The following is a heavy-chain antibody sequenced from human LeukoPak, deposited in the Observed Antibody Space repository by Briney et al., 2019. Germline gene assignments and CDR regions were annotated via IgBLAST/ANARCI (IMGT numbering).Heavy chain of an antibody. Sequence: ASVKVSCKASGYTFTSYYMHWVRQAPGQGLEWMGGIIPIFGTANYAQKFQGRVTITADESTSTAYMELSSLRSEDTAVYYCARDGDSSGWYSGLDAFDIWGQGTMVTVSS. J-gene: IGHJ3*02. CDR2: IIPIFGTA. CDR1: GYTFTSYY. D-gene: IGHD6-19*01. V-gene: IGHV1-69*13. CDR3: ARDGDSSGWYSGLDAFDI.